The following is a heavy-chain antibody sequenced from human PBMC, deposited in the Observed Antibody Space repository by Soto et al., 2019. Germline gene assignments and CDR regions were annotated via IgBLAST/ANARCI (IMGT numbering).Heavy chain of an antibody. V-gene: IGHV1-18*01. CDR2: ISAYDGKT. D-gene: IGHD3-3*01. J-gene: IGHJ5*02. CDR1: GYTFNTYG. Sequence: QVQLLQSGAEVKEPGASVKVSCKTSGYTFNTYGINWVRQAPGQGLELMGWISAYDGKTTYAEKFQGRVNMTTDPSTSTAYMELRSLRSDDTAIYYCARDPHEFWTSYWFDPWGQGTPVTVSS. CDR3: ARDPHEFWTSYWFDP.